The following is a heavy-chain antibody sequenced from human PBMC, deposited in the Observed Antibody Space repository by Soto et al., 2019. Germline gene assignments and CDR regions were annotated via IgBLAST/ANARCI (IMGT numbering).Heavy chain of an antibody. CDR3: ARHSYLVVRGAETENFDY. CDR2: IYYSGST. V-gene: IGHV4-39*01. Sequence: SETLSLTCTVSGGSISSSSYYWGWIRQPPGKGLEWIGSIYYSGSTYYNPSLKSRVTISVDTSKNQFSLKLSSVTAADTAVYYCARHSYLVVRGAETENFDYWGQGTLVTVSS. J-gene: IGHJ4*02. D-gene: IGHD3-10*01. CDR1: GGSISSSSYY.